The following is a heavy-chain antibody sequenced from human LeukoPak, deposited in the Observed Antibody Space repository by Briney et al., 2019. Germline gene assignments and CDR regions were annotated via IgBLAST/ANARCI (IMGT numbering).Heavy chain of an antibody. D-gene: IGHD6-13*01. V-gene: IGHV3-30-3*01. J-gene: IGHJ6*02. CDR1: GFTFSSYA. Sequence: GGSLRLSCAASGFTFSSYAMHWVRQAPGKGLEWVAVISYDGSNKYYADSVKGRFTISRDNSKNTLYLQMNSLRAEDAAVYYCARDWSSSPRYYYYYYGMDVWGQGTTVTVSS. CDR3: ARDWSSSPRYYYYYYGMDV. CDR2: ISYDGSNK.